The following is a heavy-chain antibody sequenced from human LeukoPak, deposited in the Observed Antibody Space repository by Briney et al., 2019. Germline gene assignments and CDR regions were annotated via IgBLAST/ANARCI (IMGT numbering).Heavy chain of an antibody. D-gene: IGHD3-22*01. J-gene: IGHJ6*02. Sequence: AASGFTFSDYGMHWVRQAPGKGLEWVAVIWYDGSNKYYADSVKGRFTISRDNSKNTLYLQMNSLRAEDTAVYYCARDPPSQASYYYDSSGYYYYYYYGMDVWGQGTTVTVSS. CDR2: IWYDGSNK. CDR3: ARDPPSQASYYYDSSGYYYYYYYGMDV. CDR1: GFTFSDYG. V-gene: IGHV3-33*01.